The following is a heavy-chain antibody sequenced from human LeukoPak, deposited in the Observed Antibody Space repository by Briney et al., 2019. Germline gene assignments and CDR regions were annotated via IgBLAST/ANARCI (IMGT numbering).Heavy chain of an antibody. CDR2: IYYSGST. V-gene: IGHV4-59*01. Sequence: SETLSLTCTVSGGSISSYYWSWIRQPPGKGLEWIGYIYYSGSTNYNPSLKSRVTISVDTSKNQFSLKLSSVTAADTAVYYCASSVLYCGGDCYLDYWGRGTLVTVSS. D-gene: IGHD2-21*02. CDR3: ASSVLYCGGDCYLDY. CDR1: GGSISSYY. J-gene: IGHJ4*02.